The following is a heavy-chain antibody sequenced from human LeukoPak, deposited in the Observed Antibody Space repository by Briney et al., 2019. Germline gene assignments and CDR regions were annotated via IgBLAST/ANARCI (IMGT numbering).Heavy chain of an antibody. CDR3: ARLGCSSTSCYVGVGWFDP. J-gene: IGHJ5*02. V-gene: IGHV5-51*01. CDR2: IYPGDSDT. D-gene: IGHD2-2*01. Sequence: GESLQISCKGSGYSFTSYWIGWVRQMPGKGLEWMGIIYPGDSDTRYSPSFQGQVTISADKSISTAYLQWSSLKASDTAMYYCARLGCSSTSCYVGVGWFDPWGQGTLVTVSS. CDR1: GYSFTSYW.